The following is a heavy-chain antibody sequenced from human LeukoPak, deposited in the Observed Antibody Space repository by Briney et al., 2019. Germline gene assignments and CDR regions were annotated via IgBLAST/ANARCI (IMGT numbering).Heavy chain of an antibody. CDR1: GFTFSSYA. CDR3: ARDETAVVGTDSFDY. Sequence: GRSLRLSCAASGFTFSSYAMHWVRQAPGKGLEWVAVISYDGSNKYYADSVKGRFTISRDNSKNTLYLQMNSLRAEDTAVYYCARDETAVVGTDSFDYWGQGTLVTVSS. CDR2: ISYDGSNK. D-gene: IGHD6-19*01. V-gene: IGHV3-30-3*01. J-gene: IGHJ4*02.